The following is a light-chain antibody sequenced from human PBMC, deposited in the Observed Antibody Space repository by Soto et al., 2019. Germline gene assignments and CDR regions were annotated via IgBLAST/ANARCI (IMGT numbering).Light chain of an antibody. CDR1: QGISHY. Sequence: DFQMTQSPSSLSASVGDRLTANSGASQGISHYLAWFQQRPGRAPKSLIYGASSLYRGVSSKFSGSGSGTDFTLTISSLQPEDFASYSCKQYKSYPPTLRGGTRDDIK. V-gene: IGKV1-16*02. J-gene: IGKJ4*01. CDR2: GAS. CDR3: KQYKSYPPT.